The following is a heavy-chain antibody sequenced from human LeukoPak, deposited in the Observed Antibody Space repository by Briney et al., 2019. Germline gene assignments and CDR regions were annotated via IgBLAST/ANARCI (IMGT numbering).Heavy chain of an antibody. CDR1: GFTFSSYS. CDR3: ARVRCSGGRASGCYYYYGMDV. V-gene: IGHV3-21*01. D-gene: IGHD2-15*01. J-gene: IGHJ6*02. CDR2: TSSSSSYI. Sequence: PGGSLRLSCAASGFTFSSYSMNWVRQAPGKGLEWVSSTSSSSSYIYYADSVKGRFTISRDNAKNSLYLQMNSLRAEDTAVYYCARVRCSGGRASGCYYYYGMDVWGQGTTVTVSS.